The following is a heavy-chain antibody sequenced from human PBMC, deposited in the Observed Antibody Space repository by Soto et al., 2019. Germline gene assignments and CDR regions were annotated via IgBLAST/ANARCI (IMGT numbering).Heavy chain of an antibody. D-gene: IGHD6-13*01. CDR2: IYYSGST. CDR3: ARELAAAGTDYYYYGMDV. CDR1: GGSISSYY. V-gene: IGHV4-59*01. J-gene: IGHJ6*02. Sequence: LSLTCTVSGGSISSYYWSWIRQPPGKGLEWIGYIYYSGSTNYNPSLKSRVTISVDTSKNQFSLKLSSVTAADTAVYYCARELAAAGTDYYYYGMDVWGQGTTVTVSS.